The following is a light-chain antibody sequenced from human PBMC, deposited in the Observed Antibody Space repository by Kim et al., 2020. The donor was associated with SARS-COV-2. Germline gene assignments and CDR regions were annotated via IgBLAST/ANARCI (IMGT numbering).Light chain of an antibody. CDR2: GAS. CDR1: QRVSSN. Sequence: SPGERAALFCRASQRVSSNLAWYQQKPGQAPRLLIYGASTRATGIPARFSGSGSGTEFTLTISSLQSEDFAVYYCQQYNNWPPWTFGQGTKVDIK. V-gene: IGKV3-15*01. CDR3: QQYNNWPPWT. J-gene: IGKJ1*01.